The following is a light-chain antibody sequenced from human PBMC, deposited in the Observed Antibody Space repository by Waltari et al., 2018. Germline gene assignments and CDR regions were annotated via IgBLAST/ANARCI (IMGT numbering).Light chain of an antibody. Sequence: QSALTQPASVSGSAGQSITISCTGTSSDVGGYNYVSWYQQSPGKAPKLMIYDVSNRPSGVSNRFSGSKSGNTASLTISGLQAEDEADYYCSSYTSSSSWVFGGGTKLTVL. CDR1: SSDVGGYNY. CDR2: DVS. CDR3: SSYTSSSSWV. J-gene: IGLJ3*02. V-gene: IGLV2-14*01.